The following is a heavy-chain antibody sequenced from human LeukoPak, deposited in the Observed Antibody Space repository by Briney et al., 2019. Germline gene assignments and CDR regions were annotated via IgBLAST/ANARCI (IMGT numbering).Heavy chain of an antibody. Sequence: GGSLRLSCAASGFTFSSYGMHWVRQAPGKGLEWVAFIRYDGSNKYYADSVKGRFTISRDNSKNTLYLQMNSLRAEDTAVYYCARDGSGVTMVRGVIAGGFDPWGQGTLVTVSS. CDR3: ARDGSGVTMVRGVIAGGFDP. V-gene: IGHV3-30*02. CDR1: GFTFSSYG. CDR2: IRYDGSNK. J-gene: IGHJ5*02. D-gene: IGHD3-10*01.